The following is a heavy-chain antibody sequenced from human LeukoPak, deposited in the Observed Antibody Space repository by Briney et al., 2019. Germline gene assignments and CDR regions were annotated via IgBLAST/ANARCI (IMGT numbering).Heavy chain of an antibody. D-gene: IGHD2-2*02. CDR2: IYHSGSA. Sequence: SETLSLTCTVSGYSITSGYNWAWIRQPPGKVLEWIGSIYHSGSAYYNPSLKSRVTISVDTSKNQFSQKLSSVTAADTAVYYCVRYCSSTTCYTRAVDYWGQGTLVTVST. J-gene: IGHJ4*02. CDR1: GYSITSGYN. CDR3: VRYCSSTTCYTRAVDY. V-gene: IGHV4-38-2*02.